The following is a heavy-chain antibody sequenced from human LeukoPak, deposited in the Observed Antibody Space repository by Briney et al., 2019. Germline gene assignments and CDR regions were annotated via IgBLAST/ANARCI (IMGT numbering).Heavy chain of an antibody. D-gene: IGHD3-16*01. J-gene: IGHJ4*02. CDR1: GGSFSGYY. V-gene: IGHV4-34*01. CDR3: ASTAGEPS. CDR2: INHSGST. Sequence: SETLSLTCAVYGGSFSGYYWSWIRQPPGKGLEWIGEINHSGSTSYNPSLKSRVTISVDTSKNQFSLKLSSVTAADTAVYYCASTAGEPSWGQGTLVTVSS.